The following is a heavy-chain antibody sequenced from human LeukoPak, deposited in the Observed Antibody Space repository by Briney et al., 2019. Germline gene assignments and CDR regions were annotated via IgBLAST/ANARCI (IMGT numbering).Heavy chain of an antibody. V-gene: IGHV3-48*04. Sequence: SGGSLRLSCVGSGFIFNDYSMNWVRQAPGKGPEWVSYISGRSSTIYYADSVKGRFTISRDNAKNSLYLQMNSLRAEDSAVYYCTRETAFDFWGQGTVVTVSS. CDR1: GFIFNDYS. J-gene: IGHJ3*01. CDR3: TRETAFDF. CDR2: ISGRSSTI.